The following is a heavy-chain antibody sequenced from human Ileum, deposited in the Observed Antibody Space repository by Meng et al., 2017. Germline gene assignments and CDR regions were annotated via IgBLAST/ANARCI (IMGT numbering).Heavy chain of an antibody. J-gene: IGHJ4*02. CDR2: IYLAGSP. Sequence: QLQESGPGFVEPSGTLSLACTVSGGSISSSFYWGWVRQSPGKGLEWIGQIYLAGSPNYNPSLESRVPISVDKSKNQFSLRLTSVTAADTAIFYCVRHGGKYFDSWGQGTLVTVSS. CDR1: GGSISSSFY. D-gene: IGHD2-15*01. V-gene: IGHV4-4*02. CDR3: VRHGGKYFDS.